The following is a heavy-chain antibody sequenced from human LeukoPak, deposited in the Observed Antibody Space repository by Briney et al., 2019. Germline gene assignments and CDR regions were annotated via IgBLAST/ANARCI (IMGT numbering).Heavy chain of an antibody. Sequence: GGSLRLSCAASGFTFSSYGMHWVRQAPGKGLEWVAVISYDGSNKYYADSVKGRFTISRDNSKNTLYLQMNSLRAKDTAVYYCAKDRHYYDSSGYLGPDYWGQGTLVTVSS. CDR3: AKDRHYYDSSGYLGPDY. D-gene: IGHD3-22*01. J-gene: IGHJ4*02. V-gene: IGHV3-30*18. CDR1: GFTFSSYG. CDR2: ISYDGSNK.